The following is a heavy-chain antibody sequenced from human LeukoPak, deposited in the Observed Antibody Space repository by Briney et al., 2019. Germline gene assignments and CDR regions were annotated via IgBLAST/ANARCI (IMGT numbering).Heavy chain of an antibody. V-gene: IGHV1-69*05. Sequence: SVKVSCKASGGTFSSYAISWVRQAPGQGLEWMGGIIPIFGTANYAQKFQGRVTITTDESTSTAYMELSSLRSEDTAVYYCARCTAGVLGTFDYWGQGTLVTVSS. D-gene: IGHD2-8*02. CDR1: GGTFSSYA. CDR2: IIPIFGTA. CDR3: ARCTAGVLGTFDY. J-gene: IGHJ4*02.